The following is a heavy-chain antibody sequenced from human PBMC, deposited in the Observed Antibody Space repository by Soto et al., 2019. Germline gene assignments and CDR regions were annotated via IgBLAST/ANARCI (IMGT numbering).Heavy chain of an antibody. D-gene: IGHD4-17*01. Sequence: EVQVVESGGGWIQPGGSLRLSCAASGFTVRSNYMSWVRQAPGKGLEWVSVLYIGGYTYYADSVKGRFTISRDNSKNTLYLQMDRLRAEDTAVYYCARESEYGDYVRGFDIWGQGTMVTVSS. V-gene: IGHV3-53*01. CDR3: ARESEYGDYVRGFDI. CDR2: LYIGGYT. J-gene: IGHJ3*02. CDR1: GFTVRSNY.